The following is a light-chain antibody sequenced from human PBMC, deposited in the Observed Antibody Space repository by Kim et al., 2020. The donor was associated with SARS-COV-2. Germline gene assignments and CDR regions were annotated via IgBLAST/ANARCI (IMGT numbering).Light chain of an antibody. CDR1: QGIRKE. J-gene: IGKJ4*01. Sequence: AAVGARVTIACGARQGIRKELGWYQQRPGKGPKLLIYAASNLQSGVPSRLSGSGSGTDFTLNISSLQPEDFATYYCLQDYNYPITFGGGTKGDIK. CDR2: AAS. V-gene: IGKV1-6*01. CDR3: LQDYNYPIT.